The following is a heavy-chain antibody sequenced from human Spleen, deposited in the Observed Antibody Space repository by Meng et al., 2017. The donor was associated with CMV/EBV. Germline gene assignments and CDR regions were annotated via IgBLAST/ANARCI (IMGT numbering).Heavy chain of an antibody. Sequence: GESLKISCAASGFTFNDYAMHWVRQAPGKGLEWVAVISYDGINKFYADSVKGRFTISRDNSKSTLYLQMTSLRTEDTAVYSCAREKDYDFWSTYYYSFDIWGQGTMVTVSS. D-gene: IGHD3-3*01. J-gene: IGHJ3*02. V-gene: IGHV3-30-3*01. CDR2: ISYDGINK. CDR3: AREKDYDFWSTYYYSFDI. CDR1: GFTFNDYA.